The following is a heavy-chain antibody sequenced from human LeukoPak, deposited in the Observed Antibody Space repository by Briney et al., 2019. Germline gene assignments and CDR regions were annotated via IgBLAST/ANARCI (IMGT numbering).Heavy chain of an antibody. Sequence: GGSLRLSCAASGFTFSNAWMSWVRQAPGKGLEWVGLIKSKTDGGTRDYAATVKGRFTISRDDSENTLYLQMNSLKTEDTAVYYCTTYYLAAAGYYYYGMDVWGQGTTVTVSS. CDR1: GFTFSNAW. V-gene: IGHV3-15*01. CDR3: TTYYLAAAGYYYYGMDV. J-gene: IGHJ6*02. CDR2: IKSKTDGGTR. D-gene: IGHD6-13*01.